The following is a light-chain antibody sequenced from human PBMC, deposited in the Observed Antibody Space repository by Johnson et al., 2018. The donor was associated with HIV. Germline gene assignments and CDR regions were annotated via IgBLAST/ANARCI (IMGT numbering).Light chain of an antibody. CDR2: ENN. V-gene: IGLV1-51*02. CDR1: TSNIGNNY. CDR3: GTWDSSLSAGV. Sequence: QSVLTQPPSVSAASGQKVTISCSGSTSNIGNNYVSWYQQLPGTAPELLIYENNKRPSGIPDRFSGSKSGTSATLGITGLQTGDEADYYCGTWDSSLSAGVFGTGTKVTVL. J-gene: IGLJ1*01.